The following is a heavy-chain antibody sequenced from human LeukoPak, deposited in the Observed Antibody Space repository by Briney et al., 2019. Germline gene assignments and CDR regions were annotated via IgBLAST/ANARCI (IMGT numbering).Heavy chain of an antibody. CDR3: ATLSDRNFYYSYGLDV. CDR1: GFTFSIFE. CDR2: ITSSGSTI. Sequence: PGGSLRLSCAASGFTFSIFEMNWVRQAPGKGLEWVSYITSSGSTIYYTDSVKGRFTISRDNAKSSLYLQMNSLRADDTAFYYCATLSDRNFYYSYGLDVWGQGTTVTVS. J-gene: IGHJ6*02. V-gene: IGHV3-48*03.